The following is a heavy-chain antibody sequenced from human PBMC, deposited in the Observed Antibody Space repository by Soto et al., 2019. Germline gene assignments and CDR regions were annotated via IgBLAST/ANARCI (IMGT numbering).Heavy chain of an antibody. CDR1: GGSISSGDYY. CDR2: IYYSGST. V-gene: IGHV4-30-4*01. Sequence: QVQLQESGPGLVKPSQTLSLTCTVSGGSISSGDYYWSWIRQPPGKGLEWIGYIYYSGSTYYNPSLKSRVTTSVDTSEIQFSLKLSSVTASDTAVYYGARGSYYYDSSGYYHYWVQVTLGTVSA. D-gene: IGHD3-22*01. CDR3: ARGSYYYDSSGYYHY. J-gene: IGHJ4*02.